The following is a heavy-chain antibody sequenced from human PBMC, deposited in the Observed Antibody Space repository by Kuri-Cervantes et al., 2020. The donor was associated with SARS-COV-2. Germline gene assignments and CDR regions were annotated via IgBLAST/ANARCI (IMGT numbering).Heavy chain of an antibody. Sequence: GGSLRLSCAASGFTFSSYWMHWVRQAPGKGLVWVSRINSDGSSTSYADSVKGRFTISRDNAKNSLYLQMNSLRAEDTALYYCAKDITYYYGSGSYPDYWGQGTLVTVSS. CDR3: AKDITYYYGSGSYPDY. CDR1: GFTFSSYW. CDR2: INSDGSST. D-gene: IGHD3-10*01. V-gene: IGHV3-74*01. J-gene: IGHJ4*02.